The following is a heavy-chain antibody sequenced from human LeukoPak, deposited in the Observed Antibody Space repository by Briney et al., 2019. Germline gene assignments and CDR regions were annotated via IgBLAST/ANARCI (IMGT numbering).Heavy chain of an antibody. Sequence: GGSLRLSCAASGFIFSDYGMHWVRQAPGKGLEWVTLVRNDGSDKYYADSVKGRFTISRDNSKNTLYLQMNCLRPEDTAVYYCAKHYYGSGSQKYYFDYWGQGTLVTVSS. CDR2: VRNDGSDK. CDR3: AKHYYGSGSQKYYFDY. D-gene: IGHD3-10*01. V-gene: IGHV3-30*02. J-gene: IGHJ4*02. CDR1: GFIFSDYG.